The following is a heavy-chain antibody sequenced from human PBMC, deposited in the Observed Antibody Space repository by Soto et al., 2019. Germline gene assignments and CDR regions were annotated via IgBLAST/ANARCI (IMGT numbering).Heavy chain of an antibody. CDR2: ISGSGGTT. D-gene: IGHD3-22*01. CDR3: AKDSQWLLPYLDY. Sequence: GGSLRLSCAASGFTFSSYAMSWVRQAPGKGLEWVSAISGSGGTTYYADSVKGRFTISRDNSKNTLYLQMNSLRAEDMAVYYCAKDSQWLLPYLDYWGQGTLVTVSS. J-gene: IGHJ4*02. CDR1: GFTFSSYA. V-gene: IGHV3-23*01.